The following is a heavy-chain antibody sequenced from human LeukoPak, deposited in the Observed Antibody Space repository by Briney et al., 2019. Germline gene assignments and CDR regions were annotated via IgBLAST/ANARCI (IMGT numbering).Heavy chain of an antibody. V-gene: IGHV3-74*01. Sequence: GGSLRLSCTASGFSFSGHWMHWARQLPGKGLVWVSRISPTGSTTSYADSVKGRFTISRDNAKNTLYLQMNSLRAEDTAVYYCASLAAHFDYWGQGTLVTVSS. D-gene: IGHD2-15*01. CDR1: GFSFSGHW. CDR2: ISPTGSTT. J-gene: IGHJ4*02. CDR3: ASLAAHFDY.